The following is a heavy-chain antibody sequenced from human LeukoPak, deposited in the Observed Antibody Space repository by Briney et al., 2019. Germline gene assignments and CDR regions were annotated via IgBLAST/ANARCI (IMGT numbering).Heavy chain of an antibody. Sequence: ASVKVSCKASGYTFTSYGISWVRQAPGQGLEWMGWISAYNGNTNYAQKLQGRVTMTTDTSTSTAYMELRSLRSDDTAVYYCARGGAPYYDILTGYSHQRDFIDYWGQGTLVTVSS. V-gene: IGHV1-18*01. CDR3: ARGGAPYYDILTGYSHQRDFIDY. CDR2: ISAYNGNT. CDR1: GYTFTSYG. J-gene: IGHJ4*02. D-gene: IGHD3-9*01.